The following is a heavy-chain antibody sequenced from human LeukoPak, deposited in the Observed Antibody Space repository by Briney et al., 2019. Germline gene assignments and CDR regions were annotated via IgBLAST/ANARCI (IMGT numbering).Heavy chain of an antibody. CDR2: INHSGST. Sequence: SETLSLTCAVYGGSFSGFYWSWIRQPPGKGLEWIGEINHSGSTNYNPSLKSRVTISVDTSKNQFSLKLSSVTAADTAVYYCARVQRLYGSGGYAWGYWGQGTLVTVSS. V-gene: IGHV4-34*01. CDR3: ARVQRLYGSGGYAWGY. J-gene: IGHJ4*02. D-gene: IGHD3-10*01. CDR1: GGSFSGFY.